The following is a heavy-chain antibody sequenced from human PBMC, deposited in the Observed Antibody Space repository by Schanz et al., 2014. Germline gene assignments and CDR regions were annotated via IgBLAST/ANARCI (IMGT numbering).Heavy chain of an antibody. D-gene: IGHD2-8*01. J-gene: IGHJ4*02. CDR2: ISSSSNYY. V-gene: IGHV3-21*01. Sequence: EVQLVESGGGLVQPGGSLRLSCAASGFTFSSYWMHWVRQAPGKGLEWVSSISSSSNYYYYADSVKGRFTISRDAAKDSLFLQMTSLRADDTAVYFCAREYASTWFESNVMAGRIDNWGQGTLVTVSS. CDR3: AREYASTWFESNVMAGRIDN. CDR1: GFTFSSYW.